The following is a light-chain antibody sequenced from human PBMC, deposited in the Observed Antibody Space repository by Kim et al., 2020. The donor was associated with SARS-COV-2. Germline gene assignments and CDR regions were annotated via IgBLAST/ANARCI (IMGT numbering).Light chain of an antibody. CDR3: QQSNITPFS. J-gene: IGKJ2*03. V-gene: IGKV1-39*01. Sequence: SASGGDRVTITCRASQSINTYLNWFQQKPGKTPKLLIYAASRLESGVPSRFSGSGFGTDFTLTISSLQCEDSATYYCQQSNITPFSFGQGTKLEI. CDR1: QSINTY. CDR2: AAS.